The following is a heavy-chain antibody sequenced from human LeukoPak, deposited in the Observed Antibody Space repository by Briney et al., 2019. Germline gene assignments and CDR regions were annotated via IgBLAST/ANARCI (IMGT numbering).Heavy chain of an antibody. CDR1: GGSLTSGSWY. J-gene: IGHJ5*02. Sequence: SETLCLTCAVSGGSLTSGSWYWGWIRQPPGKGLEWIGTISYVGETYYNSSLKSRVTISVDTSKNQFSLRLTSVTATDTAVYYCAREWFGDFLDPWGQGTLVTVSS. CDR2: ISYVGET. V-gene: IGHV4-39*01. CDR3: AREWFGDFLDP. D-gene: IGHD3-10*01.